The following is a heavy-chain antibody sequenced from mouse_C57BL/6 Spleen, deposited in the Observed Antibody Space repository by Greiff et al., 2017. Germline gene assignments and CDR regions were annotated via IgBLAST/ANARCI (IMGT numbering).Heavy chain of an antibody. Sequence: EVNLVESEGGLVQPGSSMKLSCTASGFTFSDYYMAWVRQVPEKGLEWVANINYDGSSTYYLDSLKSRFIISRDNAKNILYLQMSSLKSEDTATYYCAREGGTDYYAMDYWGQGTSVTVSS. J-gene: IGHJ4*01. D-gene: IGHD3-3*01. CDR2: INYDGSST. CDR1: GFTFSDYY. V-gene: IGHV5-16*01. CDR3: AREGGTDYYAMDY.